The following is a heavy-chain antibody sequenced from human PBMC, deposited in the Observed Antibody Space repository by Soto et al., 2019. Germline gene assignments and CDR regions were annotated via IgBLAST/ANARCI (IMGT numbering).Heavy chain of an antibody. CDR3: ARLGAQEIDP. D-gene: IGHD3-16*01. Sequence: ETLSLTCSVSGGYISTGGYYWSWIRQPPGKGLELIGYIYYSGSTNYSPSLKSRVTISVDTSKNQFSLKLSSVTAADTAVYYCARLGAQEIDPWGQGTLVTVSS. CDR1: GGYISTGGYY. CDR2: IYYSGST. J-gene: IGHJ5*02. V-gene: IGHV4-61*08.